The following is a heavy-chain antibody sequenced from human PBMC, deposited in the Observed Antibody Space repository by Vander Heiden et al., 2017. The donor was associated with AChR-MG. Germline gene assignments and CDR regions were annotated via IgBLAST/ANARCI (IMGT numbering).Heavy chain of an antibody. CDR2: ISNDGYTK. CDR1: GFTFSTYG. J-gene: IGHJ4*01. Sequence: HVQLVQSGGGVVQPGRSLRLSCAASGFTFSTYGMHWVRQAPGQGLEWVAVISNDGYTKHYSASVKGRFTISRDNSKNSLDLQMDNLRSEDTAVYFCAKANHSVAAGDGFDYWGHGTLGTVSS. CDR3: AKANHSVAAGDGFDY. V-gene: IGHV3-30*18. D-gene: IGHD2-21*02.